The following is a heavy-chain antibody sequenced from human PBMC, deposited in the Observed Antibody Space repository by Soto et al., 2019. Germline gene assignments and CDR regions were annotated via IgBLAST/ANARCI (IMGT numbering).Heavy chain of an antibody. V-gene: IGHV4-59*02. D-gene: IGHD2-15*01. Sequence: SETLSLTCSFSGDSVTSHYLTWIRQSPEKGLEWIGDMHYTGFSHYNPSLKSRVTISVDRSKNQFSLQLSSVTAADTAVYYCARVRRDVVVVVSKWGYYYYMDVSGKGTTVTVSS. J-gene: IGHJ6*03. CDR1: GDSVTSHY. CDR3: ARVRRDVVVVVSKWGYYYYMDV. CDR2: MHYTGFS.